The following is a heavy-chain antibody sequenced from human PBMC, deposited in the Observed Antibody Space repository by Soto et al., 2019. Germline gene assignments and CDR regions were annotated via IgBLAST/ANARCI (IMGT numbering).Heavy chain of an antibody. D-gene: IGHD2-15*01. V-gene: IGHV3-30*18. CDR3: AKDQGPNCSGGSCYSWGFDY. J-gene: IGHJ4*02. CDR1: GFTFSSYG. CDR2: ISYDGSNK. Sequence: GGSLRLSCAASGFTFSSYGMHWVRQAPGKGLEWVAVISYDGSNKYYADSVKGRFTISRDNSKNTLYLQMNSLRAEDTAVYYCAKDQGPNCSGGSCYSWGFDYWGQGTLVTVSS.